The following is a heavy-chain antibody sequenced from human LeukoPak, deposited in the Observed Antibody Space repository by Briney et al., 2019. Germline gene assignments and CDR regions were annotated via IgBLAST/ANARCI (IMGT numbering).Heavy chain of an antibody. Sequence: ASVKVSCKASGYTFTGYYMHWVRQAPGQGLEWMGWISAYNGNTNYAQKLQGRVTMTTDTSTSTAYMELRSLRSDDTAVYYCARTTGIAVAGRRFDPWGQGTLVTVSS. CDR3: ARTTGIAVAGRRFDP. D-gene: IGHD6-19*01. CDR2: ISAYNGNT. J-gene: IGHJ5*02. V-gene: IGHV1-18*04. CDR1: GYTFTGYY.